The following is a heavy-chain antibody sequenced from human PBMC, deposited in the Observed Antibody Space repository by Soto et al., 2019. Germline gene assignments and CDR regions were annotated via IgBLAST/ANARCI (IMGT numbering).Heavy chain of an antibody. V-gene: IGHV3-23*01. CDR2: ISGSGGST. Sequence: EVHLLESGGGLVQPGGSLRLSCAASGFTFAGYSTMSWVRQAPGQGLDLVSSISGSGGSTYYADSVKGRFTISRDNSKNTLYLQMNALSAEDTAFYYCAKDRGGFAGGWEYFDYWGQGALVTVSS. J-gene: IGHJ4*02. CDR3: AKDRGGFAGGWEYFDY. CDR1: GFTFAGYST. D-gene: IGHD6-19*01.